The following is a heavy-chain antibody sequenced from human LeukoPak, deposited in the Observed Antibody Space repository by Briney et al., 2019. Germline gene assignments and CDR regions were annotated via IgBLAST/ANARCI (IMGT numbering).Heavy chain of an antibody. CDR3: ARDQGITMVRGYFDL. V-gene: IGHV1-18*01. Sequence: ASVKVSCKASGYTFTSYGISWVRQAPGQGLEWMGWISAYNGNTNYAQKLQGRVTMTTDTSTSTAYMELRSLRSDVTAVYYCARDQGITMVRGYFDLWGRGTLVTVSS. J-gene: IGHJ2*01. CDR1: GYTFTSYG. D-gene: IGHD3-10*01. CDR2: ISAYNGNT.